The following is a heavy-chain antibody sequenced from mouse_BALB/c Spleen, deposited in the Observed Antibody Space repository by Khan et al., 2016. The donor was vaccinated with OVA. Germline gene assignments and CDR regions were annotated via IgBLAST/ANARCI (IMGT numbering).Heavy chain of an antibody. Sequence: QVQLKESGPGLVAPSQSLSITCTISGFSLTNYGVHWVRQPPGKGLEWLVVIWGDGSTTYNSALKSRMSIRKDNSKSQVFLKMKSLQTDDTAMYYCARQPYQHYNIIDCWGPGTSVTVSS. CDR1: GFSLTNYG. CDR2: IWGDGST. V-gene: IGHV2-6-1*01. J-gene: IGHJ4*01. D-gene: IGHD2-10*01. CDR3: ARQPYQHYNIIDC.